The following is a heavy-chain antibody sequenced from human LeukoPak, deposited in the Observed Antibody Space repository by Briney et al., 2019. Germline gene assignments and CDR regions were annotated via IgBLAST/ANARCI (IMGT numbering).Heavy chain of an antibody. D-gene: IGHD3-22*01. J-gene: IGHJ4*02. CDR1: GFTFSSYA. V-gene: IGHV3-23*01. Sequence: GGSLRLSCAASGFTFSSYAMSCVRQAPGKGLEWVSAISGSGGSTYYADSVKGRFTISRDNSKNTLYLQMNSLRAEDTAVYYCAKGSGYYYVTSLFDYWGQGTLVTVSS. CDR3: AKGSGYYYVTSLFDY. CDR2: ISGSGGST.